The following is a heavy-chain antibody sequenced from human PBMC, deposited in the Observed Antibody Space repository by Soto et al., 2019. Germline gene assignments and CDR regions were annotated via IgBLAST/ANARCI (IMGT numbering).Heavy chain of an antibody. CDR3: ARLLRIAVAGPDY. J-gene: IGHJ4*02. D-gene: IGHD6-19*01. CDR2: IYPGDSDT. V-gene: IGHV5-51*01. CDR1: GYSFTSYW. Sequence: PGESLKISCKGSGYSFTSYWIGWVCQMPGKGLEWMGIIYPGDSDTRYSPSLQGQVTISADKSISTAYLQWSSLKASDTAMYYCARLLRIAVAGPDYWGQGTLVTVSS.